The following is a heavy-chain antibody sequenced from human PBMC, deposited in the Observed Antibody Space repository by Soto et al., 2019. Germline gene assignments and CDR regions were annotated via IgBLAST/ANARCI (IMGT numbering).Heavy chain of an antibody. Sequence: GVSLRLSCAASGFTFSSYAMHWVRQAPGKGLEWVAVISYDGSNKYYADSVKGRFTISRDNSKNTLYLQMNSLRAEDTAVYYCARDRWIVVVPAAPRSNGMDVWGQGTTVTVSS. J-gene: IGHJ6*02. CDR2: ISYDGSNK. CDR3: ARDRWIVVVPAAPRSNGMDV. D-gene: IGHD2-2*01. V-gene: IGHV3-30-3*01. CDR1: GFTFSSYA.